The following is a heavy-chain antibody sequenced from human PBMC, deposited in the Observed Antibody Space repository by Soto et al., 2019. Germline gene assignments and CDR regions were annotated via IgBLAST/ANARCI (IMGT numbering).Heavy chain of an antibody. Sequence: QVQLQESGPGLVKPSQTLSLTCTVSGGSISSGGYYWSWIRQHPGKGLEWIGYIYYSGSTYYNPSLKSRVTISVDTSKNQFSLKLSSVTAADTAVYYCARSQRGHYDFWSGYQTTVYNWFDPWGQGTLVTVSS. J-gene: IGHJ5*02. D-gene: IGHD3-3*01. CDR3: ARSQRGHYDFWSGYQTTVYNWFDP. V-gene: IGHV4-31*03. CDR1: GGSISSGGYY. CDR2: IYYSGST.